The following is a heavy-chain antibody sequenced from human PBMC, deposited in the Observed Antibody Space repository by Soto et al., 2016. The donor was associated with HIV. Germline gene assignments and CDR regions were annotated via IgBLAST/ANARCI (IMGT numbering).Heavy chain of an antibody. CDR1: GYTFTTYG. CDR2: ISPYNGNT. V-gene: IGHV1-18*01. J-gene: IGHJ6*03. Sequence: QVQLVQSETEVKKPGASVKVSCKTSGYTFTTYGISWIRQAPGQGLEWMGWISPYNGNTDYAQNVQGRVTITTDTSTRTAYMELRSLRSDDTAVYYCARDPPGGFGTFGGYTDVWGEGTTVIVSS. D-gene: IGHD3-16*01. CDR3: ARDPPGGFGTFGGYTDV.